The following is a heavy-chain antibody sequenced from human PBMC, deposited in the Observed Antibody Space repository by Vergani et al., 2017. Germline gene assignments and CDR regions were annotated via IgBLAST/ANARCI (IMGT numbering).Heavy chain of an antibody. D-gene: IGHD3-10*01. J-gene: IGHJ3*02. Sequence: QVQLQESGPGLVKPSETLSLTCAVSGYSISSGYYWGWIRQPPGKGLEWIGSIYHSGSTYYNPSLKSRVTISVDTSKNQFSLKLSSVTAADTAVYYCARGGTNXYGSGSYPSDAFDIWGQGTMVTVSS. CDR1: GYSISSGYY. CDR3: ARGGTNXYGSGSYPSDAFDI. V-gene: IGHV4-38-2*01. CDR2: IYHSGST.